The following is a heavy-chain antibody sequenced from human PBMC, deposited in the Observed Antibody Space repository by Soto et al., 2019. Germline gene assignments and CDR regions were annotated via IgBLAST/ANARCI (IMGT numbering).Heavy chain of an antibody. Sequence: SVKVSCKASGGTFSSYAISWVRQAPGQGLEWMGGIIPIFGTANYAQKFQGRVTITADESTSTAYMELSSLRSEDTAVYYCARSQCPVGVAVVLVLVSDAWGEGTTVTVSP. D-gene: IGHD2-2*01. CDR2: IIPIFGTA. CDR3: ARSQCPVGVAVVLVLVSDA. J-gene: IGHJ6*04. CDR1: GGTFSSYA. V-gene: IGHV1-69*13.